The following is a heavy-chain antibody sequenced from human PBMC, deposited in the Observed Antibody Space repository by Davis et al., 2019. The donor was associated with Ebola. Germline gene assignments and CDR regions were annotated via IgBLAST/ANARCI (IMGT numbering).Heavy chain of an antibody. CDR1: GFTFSDYY. Sequence: GGSLRLSCAASGFTFSDYYMSWIRQAPGKGLEWVSYISSSSSYTNYADSVKGRFTISRDNAKNSLYLQVNSLRDEDTAVYYCAKFSRAGDSVWGQGTLVTVSS. CDR3: AKFSRAGDSV. V-gene: IGHV3-11*03. J-gene: IGHJ4*02. CDR2: ISSSSSYT. D-gene: IGHD6-13*01.